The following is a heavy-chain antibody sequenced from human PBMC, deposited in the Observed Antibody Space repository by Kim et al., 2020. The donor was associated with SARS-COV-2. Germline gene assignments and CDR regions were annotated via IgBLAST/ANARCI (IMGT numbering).Heavy chain of an antibody. CDR1: GGSISSSSYY. J-gene: IGHJ4*02. V-gene: IGHV4-39*01. CDR3: ARLPSLSWYKVFDY. CDR2: IYYSGST. D-gene: IGHD6-13*01. Sequence: SETLSLTCTVSGGSISSSSYYWGWIRQPPGKGLEWIGSIYYSGSTYYNPSLKSRVTISVDTSKNQFSLKLSSVTAADTAVYYCARLPSLSWYKVFDYWGQGTLVTVSS.